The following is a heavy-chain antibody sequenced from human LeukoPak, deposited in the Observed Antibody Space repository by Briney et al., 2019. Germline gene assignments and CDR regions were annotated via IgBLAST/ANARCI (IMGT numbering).Heavy chain of an antibody. CDR2: IYYSGST. D-gene: IGHD3-22*01. CDR3: ARVTGYMIEDYFDY. J-gene: IGHJ4*02. CDR1: GFTVTSNS. V-gene: IGHV4-59*02. Sequence: GSLRLSCTVSGFTVTSNSMSWVRQAPGKGLEWIGYIYYSGSTNYNPSLKSRVTISVDTSKNQFSLRLRSVTAADTAVYYCARVTGYMIEDYFDYWGQGTLVTVSS.